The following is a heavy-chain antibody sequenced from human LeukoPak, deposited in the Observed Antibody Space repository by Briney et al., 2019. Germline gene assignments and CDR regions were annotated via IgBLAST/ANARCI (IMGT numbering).Heavy chain of an antibody. CDR2: IYYSGST. Sequence: SETLSLTCTVSGGSISSYYWNWVRQPPGKGLEWMGYIYYSGSTKYNPSLRRRVIISLDNSTNQSSLTLSSVPAADTAVYYCARQLGTPYDFWSGYNTGWFDPSGQGTLATVSS. V-gene: IGHV4-59*01. D-gene: IGHD3-3*01. CDR3: ARQLGTPYDFWSGYNTGWFDP. CDR1: GGSISSYY. J-gene: IGHJ5*02.